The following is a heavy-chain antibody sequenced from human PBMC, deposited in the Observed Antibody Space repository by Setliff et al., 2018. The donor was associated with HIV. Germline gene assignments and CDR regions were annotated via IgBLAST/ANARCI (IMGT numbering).Heavy chain of an antibody. V-gene: IGHV4-61*09. Sequence: SETLSLTCNVSGGSISSGGYYWSWIRQPAGKGLEWIGYIYIDGTPNYNPYLKSRVTISVDTSKNQFSLKLTSVTAADAAVYYCTGDYNSGSNRFDYWGQGTPVTVSS. CDR3: TGDYNSGSNRFDY. CDR1: GGSISSGGYY. CDR2: IYIDGTP. J-gene: IGHJ4*02. D-gene: IGHD3-10*01.